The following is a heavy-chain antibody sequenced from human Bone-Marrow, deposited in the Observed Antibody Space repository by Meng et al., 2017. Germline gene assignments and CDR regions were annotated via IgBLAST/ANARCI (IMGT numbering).Heavy chain of an antibody. CDR3: TRNEYYCLGY. V-gene: IGHV4-4*02. J-gene: IGHJ4*02. CDR2: IYHDGSA. CDR1: GGSISSDHW. Sequence: QVQVQESGPGLVKPSGTLSLPCAFPGGSISSDHWWSWVRQSPGKGLEWIGEIYHDGSARYNPSLKSRVTISVDRAKNQFSLTLTSVTVADTAVYYCTRNEYYCLGYWGQGTLVTVSS. D-gene: IGHD3-16*01.